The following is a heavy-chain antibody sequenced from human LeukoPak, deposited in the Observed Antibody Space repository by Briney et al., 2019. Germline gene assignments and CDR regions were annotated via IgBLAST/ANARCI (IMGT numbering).Heavy chain of an antibody. CDR2: ISAYNGNT. J-gene: IGHJ4*02. Sequence: ASVKVSCKASGYTSTSYGISWVRQAPGQGLEWMGWISAYNGNTNYAQKLQGRVTMTTDTSTSTAYMELRSLRSDDTAVYYCARDEPYYYDSSGYYYFDYWGQGILVTVSS. D-gene: IGHD3-22*01. V-gene: IGHV1-18*01. CDR3: ARDEPYYYDSSGYYYFDY. CDR1: GYTSTSYG.